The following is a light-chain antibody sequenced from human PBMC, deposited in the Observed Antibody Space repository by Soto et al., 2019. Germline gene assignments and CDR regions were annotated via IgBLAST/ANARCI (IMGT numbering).Light chain of an antibody. CDR1: QVIGSRY. Sequence: EIVMTQSPGTLSLSPGERATISCRASQVIGSRYLAWYHQKSGQAPRLLIYVASSRATGIPDRFSGSGSGTDFTHTISRLEPEDVGVYYCQQFGSSIPHTFGQAPKLEIK. V-gene: IGKV3-20*01. CDR3: QQFGSSIPHT. CDR2: VAS. J-gene: IGKJ2*01.